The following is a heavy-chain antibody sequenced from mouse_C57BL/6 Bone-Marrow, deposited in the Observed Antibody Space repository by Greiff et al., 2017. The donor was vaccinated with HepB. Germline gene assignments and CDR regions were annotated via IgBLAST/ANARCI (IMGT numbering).Heavy chain of an antibody. CDR1: GFNIKDDY. J-gene: IGHJ1*03. Sequence: VQLKESGAELVRPGASVKLSCTASGFNIKDDYMHWVKQRPEQGLEWIGWIDPENGDTEYASKFQGKATITADTSSNTAYLQLSSLTSEDTAVYYCTTRYSNLWYFDVWGTGTTVTVSS. D-gene: IGHD2-5*01. CDR3: TTRYSNLWYFDV. CDR2: IDPENGDT. V-gene: IGHV14-4*01.